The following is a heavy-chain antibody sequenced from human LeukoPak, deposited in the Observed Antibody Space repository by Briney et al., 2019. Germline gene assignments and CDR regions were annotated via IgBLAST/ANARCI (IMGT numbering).Heavy chain of an antibody. CDR2: IYNSGST. Sequence: SETLSLTFTVSGGSLSIYFWNWIWQPPGEGLEWIGSIYNSGSTTYNPSLKSRVTISGDTSKNQFSLKLSSVTAADTAVYYCTRDRELGFWGQGTLVTVSS. D-gene: IGHD1-26*01. CDR1: GGSLSIYF. J-gene: IGHJ4*02. CDR3: TRDRELGF. V-gene: IGHV4-59*01.